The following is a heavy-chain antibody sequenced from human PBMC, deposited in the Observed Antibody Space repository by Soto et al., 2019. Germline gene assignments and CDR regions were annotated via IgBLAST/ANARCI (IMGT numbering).Heavy chain of an antibody. Sequence: GGSLRLSCAASGFTFSSYWMSWVRQAPGKGLEWVANIKQDGSEKYYVDSVKGRFTISRDNAKNSLYLQMNSLRAEDTAVYYCAREAPRGYSSSSGWFDPWGQGPLVTVSS. V-gene: IGHV3-7*03. J-gene: IGHJ5*02. CDR1: GFTFSSYW. CDR2: IKQDGSEK. D-gene: IGHD6-6*01. CDR3: AREAPRGYSSSSGWFDP.